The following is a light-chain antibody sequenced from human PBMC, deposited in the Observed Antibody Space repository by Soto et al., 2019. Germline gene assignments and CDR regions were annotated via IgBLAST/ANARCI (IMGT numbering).Light chain of an antibody. V-gene: IGKV3-11*01. CDR2: DAS. J-gene: IGKJ4*01. CDR1: QSVSSY. CDR3: QQRSNWPPLT. Sequence: EIVLTQSPATLSLSPGERATLSCRASQSVSSYLAWYQQKPGQAPRLLIYDASNRATGIPARFRGSGSGTDFALTISSLEPEDYAVYYWQQRSNWPPLTFGGGTTVELK.